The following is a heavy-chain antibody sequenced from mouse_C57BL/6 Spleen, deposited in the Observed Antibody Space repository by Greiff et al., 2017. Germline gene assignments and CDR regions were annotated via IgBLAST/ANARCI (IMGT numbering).Heavy chain of an antibody. D-gene: IGHD1-1*01. Sequence: EVKLVESGGGLVKPGGSLKLSCAASGFTFSSSAMPWVRQTPEKRLEWVATISNGGSYTYYPDNVKGRFTIARDNAKNNLYLQMSHLKSEDTAMYYCARDKGSYAYWGQGTTLTVSS. V-gene: IGHV5-4*01. CDR2: ISNGGSYT. CDR1: GFTFSSSA. CDR3: ARDKGSYAY. J-gene: IGHJ2*01.